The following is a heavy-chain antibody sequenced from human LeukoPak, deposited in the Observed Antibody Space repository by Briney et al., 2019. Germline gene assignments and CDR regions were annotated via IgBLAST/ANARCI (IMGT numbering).Heavy chain of an antibody. CDR2: IYYSGST. J-gene: IGHJ4*02. CDR1: SGSISSYY. D-gene: IGHD3-22*01. V-gene: IGHV4-59*08. Sequence: PSETLSLTCTVSSGSISSYYWSWIRQPPGKGLEWIGYIYYSGSTNYNPSLRSRVTVSVDTSKQQFSLRLSSVTAADTAFYYCAASAPSYYVAFGFWGQGTLVTVSS. CDR3: AASAPSYYVAFGF.